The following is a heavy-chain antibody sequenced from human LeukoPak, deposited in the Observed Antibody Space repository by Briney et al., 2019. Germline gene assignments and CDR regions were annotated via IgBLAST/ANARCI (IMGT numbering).Heavy chain of an antibody. CDR2: ISYDGSNK. CDR1: GFTFSSYG. Sequence: PGRSLGLSCAASGFTFSSYGMHWVRQAPGKGLEWVAVISYDGSNKYYADSVKGRFTISRDNSKNTLYLQMNSLRAEDTAAYYCAKSTFDDFWSGALDYWGQGTLVTVSS. J-gene: IGHJ4*02. D-gene: IGHD3-3*01. V-gene: IGHV3-30*18. CDR3: AKSTFDDFWSGALDY.